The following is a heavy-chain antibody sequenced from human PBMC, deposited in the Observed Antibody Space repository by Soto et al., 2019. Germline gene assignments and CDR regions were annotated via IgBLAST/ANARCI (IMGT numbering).Heavy chain of an antibody. CDR1: GFTFSNAW. Sequence: PGGSLRLSCAASGFTFSNAWMNWVRQAPGKGLEWVGRIKSKTDGGTTDYAAPVKGRFTISRDDSKNTLYLQMNSLKTEDTAVYYCTTDSGYESYYYYGMDVWGQGTTVTVSS. D-gene: IGHD5-12*01. V-gene: IGHV3-15*07. CDR3: TTDSGYESYYYYGMDV. CDR2: IKSKTDGGTT. J-gene: IGHJ6*02.